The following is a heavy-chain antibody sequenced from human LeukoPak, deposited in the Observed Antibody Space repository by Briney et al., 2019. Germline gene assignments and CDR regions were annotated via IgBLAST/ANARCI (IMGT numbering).Heavy chain of an antibody. D-gene: IGHD6-13*01. J-gene: IGHJ4*02. Sequence: SETLSLTCTVSGGSISSYYWSWIRQPAGKGLEWIGRIYTSGSTNYNPSLKSRVTMSVDTSKNQFSLKLSSVTAADTAVYYCAKDLVLGSSSWEYYFDYWGQGTLVTVSS. CDR1: GGSISSYY. CDR3: AKDLVLGSSSWEYYFDY. CDR2: IYTSGST. V-gene: IGHV4-4*07.